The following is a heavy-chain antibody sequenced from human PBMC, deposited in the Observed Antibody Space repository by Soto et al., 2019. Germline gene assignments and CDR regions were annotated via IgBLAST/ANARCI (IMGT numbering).Heavy chain of an antibody. CDR2: TYYRSKWYN. V-gene: IGHV6-1*01. CDR3: ARAGYSSGVVYYFDY. J-gene: IGHJ4*02. Sequence: SQTLSLTCAISGDSVSSNSAAWNWIRQSPSRGLGWLGRTYYRSKWYNDYAVSVKSRITINPDTSKNQFSLKLSSVTAADTAVYYCARAGYSSGVVYYFDYWGQGTLVTVSS. D-gene: IGHD6-19*01. CDR1: GDSVSSNSAA.